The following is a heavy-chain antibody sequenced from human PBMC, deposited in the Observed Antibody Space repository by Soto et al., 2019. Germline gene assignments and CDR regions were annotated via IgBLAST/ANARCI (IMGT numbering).Heavy chain of an antibody. D-gene: IGHD3-10*01. CDR2: INHSGST. CDR1: GGSFSGYY. Sequence: QVQLQQWGAGLLKPSETLSLTCAVYGGSFSGYYWSWIRQPPGKGLEWIGEINHSGSTNYNPSLKSRVTISVDTSKNQFSLKLSSVTDADTAVYYCARGRLVRGVKGYYFDYWGQGTLVTVSS. CDR3: ARGRLVRGVKGYYFDY. V-gene: IGHV4-34*01. J-gene: IGHJ4*02.